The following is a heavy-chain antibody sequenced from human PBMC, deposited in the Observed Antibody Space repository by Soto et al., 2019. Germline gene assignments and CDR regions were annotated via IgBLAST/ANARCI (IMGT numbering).Heavy chain of an antibody. D-gene: IGHD2-2*01. V-gene: IGHV4-59*08. CDR3: ARPGVGCSSTSCDPTYYAFDI. J-gene: IGHJ3*02. Sequence: PSETLSLTCTVSGGSISSYYWSWFRQPPGKGLEWIGYIYYSGSTNYNPSLKSRVTISVDTSKNQFSLKLSSVTAADTAVYYCARPGVGCSSTSCDPTYYAFDIWGQGTMVTVSS. CDR2: IYYSGST. CDR1: GGSISSYY.